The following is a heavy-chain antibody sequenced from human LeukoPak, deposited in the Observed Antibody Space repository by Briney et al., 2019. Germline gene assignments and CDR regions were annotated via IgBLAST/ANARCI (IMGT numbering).Heavy chain of an antibody. D-gene: IGHD2-8*01. CDR2: IIPILGIA. Sequence: SVKVSCKASGGTFSSYAISWVRQAPGQGLEWMGRIIPILGIANYAQKFQGRVTITADKSTSTAYMEVSSLRSEDTAVYYCASSPFSGPNVWSQGTLVTVSS. CDR3: ASSPFSGPNV. V-gene: IGHV1-69*04. CDR1: GGTFSSYA. J-gene: IGHJ4*02.